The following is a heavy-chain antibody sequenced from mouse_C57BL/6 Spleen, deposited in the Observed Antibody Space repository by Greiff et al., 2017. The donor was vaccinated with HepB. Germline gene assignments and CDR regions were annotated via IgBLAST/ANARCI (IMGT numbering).Heavy chain of an antibody. CDR2: IDPSDSET. CDR1: GYTFTSYW. D-gene: IGHD2-2*01. J-gene: IGHJ2*01. CDR3: AIDGYDSGYYFDY. Sequence: QVQLQQPGAELVRPGSSVKLSCKASGYTFTSYWMHWVQQRPIQGLEWIGNIDPSDSETYYNHKFKDKATLTGDKSSSTAYMQLSSLTSEDSAVYYCAIDGYDSGYYFDYWGQGTTLTVSS. V-gene: IGHV1-52*01.